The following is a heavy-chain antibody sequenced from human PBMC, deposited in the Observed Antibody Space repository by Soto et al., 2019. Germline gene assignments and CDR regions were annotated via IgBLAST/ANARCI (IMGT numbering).Heavy chain of an antibody. CDR3: ARHVDSDFYANFDY. D-gene: IGHD3-3*01. Sequence: RGESLKISCKGSGYSFTSYWIGWVRQMPGKGLEWTGIIYPGDSDTRYSPSFQGQVTISADKSISTAYLQWSSLKASDTAMYYCARHVDSDFYANFDYWGQGTLVTVSS. CDR2: IYPGDSDT. CDR1: GYSFTSYW. V-gene: IGHV5-51*01. J-gene: IGHJ4*02.